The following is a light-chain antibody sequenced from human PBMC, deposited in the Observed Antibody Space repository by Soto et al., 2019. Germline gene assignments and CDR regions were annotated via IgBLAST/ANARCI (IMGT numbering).Light chain of an antibody. Sequence: DIQMTQSPSSLSASVGDRVTITCRASQSISNYLNWYQQKPGKAPKLLIYAASSLQSGVPSRFSASGSGTDFTLTISSLQPEDFATYYCQQSYSTLTFGGGTKVEIK. CDR2: AAS. V-gene: IGKV1-39*01. CDR1: QSISNY. CDR3: QQSYSTLT. J-gene: IGKJ4*01.